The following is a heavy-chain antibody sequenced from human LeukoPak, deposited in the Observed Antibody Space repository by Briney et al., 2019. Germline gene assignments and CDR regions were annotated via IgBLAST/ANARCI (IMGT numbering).Heavy chain of an antibody. CDR1: GGSISSGDYY. CDR2: MYYSGST. D-gene: IGHD3-22*01. CDR3: ARPYYYDSRIDP. Sequence: SETLSLTCTVSGGSISSGDYYWSWIRQPPGKGLEWIAYMYYSGSTYYSPSLKSRVTMSADTSKNQLSLKLSSVTAADTAVYYCARPYYYDSRIDPWGQGILVTVSS. V-gene: IGHV4-30-4*01. J-gene: IGHJ5*02.